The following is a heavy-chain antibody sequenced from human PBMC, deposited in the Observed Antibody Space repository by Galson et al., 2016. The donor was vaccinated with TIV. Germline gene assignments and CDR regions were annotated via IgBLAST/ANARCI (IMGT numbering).Heavy chain of an antibody. CDR1: GGTFRSYT. Sequence: SVKVSCKASGGTFRSYTFSWVRQAPGKGLEWMGGTVPFFNTATYAQKFQGRVTIATDESTSTAYMDLSRLTSDDTAVYYCARGRQWLPPEEWGQGTLVTVS. CDR2: TVPFFNTA. D-gene: IGHD6-19*01. CDR3: ARGRQWLPPEE. V-gene: IGHV1-69*05. J-gene: IGHJ4*02.